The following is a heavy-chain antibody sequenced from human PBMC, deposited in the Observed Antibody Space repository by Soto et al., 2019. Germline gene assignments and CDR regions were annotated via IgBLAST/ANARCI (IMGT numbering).Heavy chain of an antibody. Sequence: GGSLRLSCAASGFNFDNYAMSWVRQAPGKGLEWVSAVSASGGSTFFADSVKGRFSISRDNSKKALHLQMNSLRAEDTAVYYCARERSYSSSWYRAPENWFDPWGQGTLVTVSS. CDR2: VSASGGST. D-gene: IGHD6-13*01. CDR3: ARERSYSSSWYRAPENWFDP. CDR1: GFNFDNYA. J-gene: IGHJ5*02. V-gene: IGHV3-23*01.